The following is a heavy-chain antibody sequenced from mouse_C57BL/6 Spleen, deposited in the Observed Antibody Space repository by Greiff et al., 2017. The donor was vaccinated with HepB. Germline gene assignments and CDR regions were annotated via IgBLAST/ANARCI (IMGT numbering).Heavy chain of an antibody. Sequence: EVMLVESGEGLVKPGGSLKLSCAASGFTFSSYAMSWVRQTPEKRLEWVAYISSGGDYIYYADTVKGRYTISRDNARNTLYLQMSSLKSEDTAMYYCTRDVSHYFDYWGQGTTLTVSS. J-gene: IGHJ2*01. V-gene: IGHV5-9-1*02. CDR1: GFTFSSYA. CDR2: ISSGGDYI. CDR3: TRDVSHYFDY.